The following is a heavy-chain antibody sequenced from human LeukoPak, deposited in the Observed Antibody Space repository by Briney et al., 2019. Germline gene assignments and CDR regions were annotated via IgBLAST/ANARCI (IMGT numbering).Heavy chain of an antibody. CDR2: INIDERIT. V-gene: IGHV3-74*01. D-gene: IGHD2-2*01. CDR1: GFSFSTQR. J-gene: IGHJ4*02. Sequence: GGSLRLSCAASGFSFSTQRMHWVRQAPGKGLVWVSYINIDERITGYADSVKGRFTISRDNAKNTLYLQMNSLRAEDTAVYYCARAFWRQGSSTDVWGQGTLVTVSS. CDR3: ARAFWRQGSSTDV.